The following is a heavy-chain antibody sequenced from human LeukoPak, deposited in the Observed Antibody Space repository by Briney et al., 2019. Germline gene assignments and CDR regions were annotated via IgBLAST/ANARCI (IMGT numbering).Heavy chain of an antibody. Sequence: ASVKVSCKASGYSFTTYYMHWVRQAPGQGLELMGIINPSGGSTSYAQKFQGRVTMTRDTFTSTVYMELSSLRSEDTAVYYCARDRDYYGSGSYSILDYWGQGTLVTVSS. CDR2: INPSGGST. J-gene: IGHJ4*02. V-gene: IGHV1-46*03. CDR1: GYSFTTYY. D-gene: IGHD3-10*01. CDR3: ARDRDYYGSGSYSILDY.